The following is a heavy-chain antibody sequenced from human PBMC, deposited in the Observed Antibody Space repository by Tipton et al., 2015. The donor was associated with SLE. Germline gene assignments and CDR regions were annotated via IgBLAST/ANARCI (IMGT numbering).Heavy chain of an antibody. V-gene: IGHV3-23*01. Sequence: GSLRLSCAASGFTFSSYAMSWVRQAPGKGLEGVSAISGSGGSTYYADSVKGRFTISRDNSKNTLYLQMNSLRAGDTAVYYCAKDEAVAGNFDLWVRGTLVTVSS. CDR1: GFTFSSYA. J-gene: IGHJ2*01. D-gene: IGHD6-19*01. CDR2: ISGSGGST. CDR3: AKDEAVAGNFDL.